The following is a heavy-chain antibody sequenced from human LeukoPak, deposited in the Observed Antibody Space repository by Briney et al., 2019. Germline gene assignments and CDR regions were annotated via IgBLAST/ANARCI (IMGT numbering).Heavy chain of an antibody. CDR1: GYTFTSYG. CDR2: ISAYNGNT. D-gene: IGHD1-1*01. Sequence: AASVKVSCKASGYTFTSYGISWVRQAPGQGLEWMGWISAYNGNTNYAQKLQGRVTMTTDTSTSTAYMELRSLRSDDTAVYYCARDRGTTGTTVDAFDIWGQGTMVTVSS. J-gene: IGHJ3*02. CDR3: ARDRGTTGTTVDAFDI. V-gene: IGHV1-18*01.